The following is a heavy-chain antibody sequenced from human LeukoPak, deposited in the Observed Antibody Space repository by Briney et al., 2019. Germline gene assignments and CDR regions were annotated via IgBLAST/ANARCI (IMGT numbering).Heavy chain of an antibody. CDR1: GFTFSSYA. V-gene: IGHV3-23*01. D-gene: IGHD6-19*01. J-gene: IGHJ4*02. Sequence: PGGSLRLSCAASGFTFSSYAMSWVRQAPGKGLEWVSAISGSGGSTYYADSVKGRFTISRDNSKNTLYPQMNSLRAEDTAVYYCARLAIYSSGTDYWGQGTLVTVSS. CDR3: ARLAIYSSGTDY. CDR2: ISGSGGST.